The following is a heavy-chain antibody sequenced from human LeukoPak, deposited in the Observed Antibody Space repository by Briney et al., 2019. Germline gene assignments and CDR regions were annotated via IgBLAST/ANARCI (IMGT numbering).Heavy chain of an antibody. D-gene: IGHD3-16*02. CDR3: ARVVTRYYDYVWGSYRTNWFDP. CDR1: GGSFSGYY. V-gene: IGHV4-34*01. CDR2: INHSGST. J-gene: IGHJ5*02. Sequence: SETLSPTCAVYGGSFSGYYWSWIRQPPGKGLEWIGEINHSGSTNYNPSLKSRVTISVDTSKNQFSLKLSSVTAADTAVYYCARVVTRYYDYVWGSYRTNWFDPWGQGTLVTVSS.